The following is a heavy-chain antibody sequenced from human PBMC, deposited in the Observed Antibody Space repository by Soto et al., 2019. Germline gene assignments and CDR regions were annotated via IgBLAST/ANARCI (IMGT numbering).Heavy chain of an antibody. CDR2: INGDGSTK. Sequence: EVQLVESGGGLVQPGGSLRLSCAASGFSFSSNWMHWVRQAPGKGLVWVARINGDGSTKQYADSVQGRFTISRDNTENTLYLRMNSLRADDTAVYYCASIPMVRGPSDYWGQGALVTVSS. D-gene: IGHD3-10*01. J-gene: IGHJ4*02. CDR3: ASIPMVRGPSDY. CDR1: GFSFSSNW. V-gene: IGHV3-74*02.